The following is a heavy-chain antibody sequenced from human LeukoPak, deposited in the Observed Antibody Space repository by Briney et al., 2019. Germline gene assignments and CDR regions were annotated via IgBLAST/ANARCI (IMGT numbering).Heavy chain of an antibody. CDR2: IYPTDSDT. CDR3: VRHAASTGTTRLDV. J-gene: IGHJ6*02. D-gene: IGHD1-7*01. Sequence: GESLKISCKGSGYIFSSYWIGWVRQMPGKGLEWMGIIYPTDSDTRYSPSFQGQVTISADKSINTTFLQWSSLKASDTAMYYCVRHAASTGTTRLDVWGQRTTVTVFS. CDR1: GYIFSSYW. V-gene: IGHV5-51*01.